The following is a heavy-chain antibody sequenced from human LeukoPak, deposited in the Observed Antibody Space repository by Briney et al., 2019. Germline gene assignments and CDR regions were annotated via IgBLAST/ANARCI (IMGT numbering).Heavy chain of an antibody. Sequence: SQTLSLTCTVSGGSISSGSYYWSWIRQPAGKGLEWIGRIYTSGSTNYNPSLKSRVTISVDTSKNQFSLKLSSVTAADTAVYYCARPDYYDSSAVNWGQGTLVTVSS. CDR3: ARPDYYDSSAVN. J-gene: IGHJ4*02. CDR1: GGSISSGSYY. V-gene: IGHV4-61*02. D-gene: IGHD3-22*01. CDR2: IYTSGST.